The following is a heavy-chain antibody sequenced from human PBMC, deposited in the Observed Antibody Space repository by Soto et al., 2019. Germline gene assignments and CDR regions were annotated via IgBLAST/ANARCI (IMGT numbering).Heavy chain of an antibody. CDR1: GFSLTTSGVG. D-gene: IGHD3-10*01. CDR2: IYSNDDK. Sequence: QITLKESGPTLVKPTQTLTLTCPFSGFSLTTSGVGVGFIRQPQVKALEWVAIIYSNDDKRYSPSMKSRLTITKDTSKNQVVLTMTDIDPVDTATYYCSHMRDSGLFGMDVWGQGTTVTVSS. V-gene: IGHV2-5*01. J-gene: IGHJ6*02. CDR3: SHMRDSGLFGMDV.